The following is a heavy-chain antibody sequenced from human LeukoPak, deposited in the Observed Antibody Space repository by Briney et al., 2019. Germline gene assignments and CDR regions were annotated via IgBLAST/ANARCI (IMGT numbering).Heavy chain of an antibody. Sequence: SVKVSCKASGGTFSSYAISWVRQAPGQGLEWMGGIIPIFGTANYAQKFQGRVTITADESTSTAYMELSSLRSEDTAVYYCATGPPGRSGPYYWGQGTLVTVSS. CDR1: GGTFSSYA. D-gene: IGHD6-19*01. CDR2: IIPIFGTA. J-gene: IGHJ4*02. V-gene: IGHV1-69*01. CDR3: ATGPPGRSGPYY.